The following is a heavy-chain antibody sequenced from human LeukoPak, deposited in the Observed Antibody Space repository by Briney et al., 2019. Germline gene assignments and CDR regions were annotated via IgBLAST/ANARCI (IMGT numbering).Heavy chain of an antibody. CDR2: IYCSGST. J-gene: IGHJ4*02. CDR1: GGSISSYY. Sequence: SETLSLTCTVSGGSISSYYWSWIRQPPGKGLEWIGYIYCSGSTNYNPSLKSRVTISVDTSKNQFSLKLSSVTAADTAVYYCARGSYCSSTSCYDYWGQGTLVTVSS. D-gene: IGHD2-2*01. CDR3: ARGSYCSSTSCYDY. V-gene: IGHV4-59*01.